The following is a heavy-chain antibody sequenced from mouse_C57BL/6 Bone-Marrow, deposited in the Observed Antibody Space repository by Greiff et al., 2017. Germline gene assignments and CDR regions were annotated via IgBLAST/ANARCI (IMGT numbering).Heavy chain of an antibody. CDR1: GFTFTSYA. D-gene: IGHD1-1*01. CDR2: ISAGGSYT. J-gene: IGHJ4*01. V-gene: IGHV5-4*01. Sequence: DVLLLQSGADLVKPGASLKLSCAASGFTFTSYAMSWVHQSPGQSLEWVATISAGGSYTYYPDNVKGRVTIARENAKNTPYLQFSQLKTEDTDMYDGARGATVGGRAIDYWGQGTSVTVSS. CDR3: ARGATVGGRAIDY.